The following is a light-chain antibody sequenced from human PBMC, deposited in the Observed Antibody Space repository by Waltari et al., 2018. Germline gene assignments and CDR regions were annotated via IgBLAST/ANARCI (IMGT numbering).Light chain of an antibody. V-gene: IGKV1-5*03. J-gene: IGKJ4*01. Sequence: DIQMTQSPSPLSASPGHRFTITRRASQSISNWLAWYQQKPGKAPKLLIYKASTLESGVPSRFSGSGSGTEFTLTISSLQPDDFATYYCQQYNSYSLLTFGGGTKVEIK. CDR2: KAS. CDR3: QQYNSYSLLT. CDR1: QSISNW.